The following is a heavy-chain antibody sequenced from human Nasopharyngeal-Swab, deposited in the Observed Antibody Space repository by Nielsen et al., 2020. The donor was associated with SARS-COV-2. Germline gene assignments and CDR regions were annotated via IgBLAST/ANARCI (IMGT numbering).Heavy chain of an antibody. V-gene: IGHV3-21*01. CDR3: RRQLRLGELSLYNEFDY. CDR2: ISGSGSYI. D-gene: IGHD3-16*02. J-gene: IGHJ4*02. Sequence: GESLKISCAASGFTFSYYSMSWVRQAPGKGLEWVSSISGSGSYIYYADSVKGRFTISRDNAQNSLYLQMNSLRVEDTAVYYCRRQLRLGELSLYNEFDYWGQGTLVTVSS. CDR1: GFTFSYYS.